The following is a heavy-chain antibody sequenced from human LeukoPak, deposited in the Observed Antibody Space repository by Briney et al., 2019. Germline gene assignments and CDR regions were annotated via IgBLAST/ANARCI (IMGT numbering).Heavy chain of an antibody. CDR1: GGSVSSGSYY. V-gene: IGHV4-61*01. Sequence: SETLSLTCTVSGGSVSSGSYYWSWIRQPPGKGLEWIGYIYYTGSTNYNPSLKSRVSISADTSKNQFSLMLKSVTAADTAVYYCVRSSRGYSGHGSGYWGQGTLVTVSS. D-gene: IGHD5-12*01. CDR3: VRSSRGYSGHGSGY. CDR2: IYYTGST. J-gene: IGHJ4*01.